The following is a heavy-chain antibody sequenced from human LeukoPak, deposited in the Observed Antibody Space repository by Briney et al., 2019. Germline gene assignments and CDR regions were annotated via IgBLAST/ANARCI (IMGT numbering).Heavy chain of an antibody. CDR1: GFTFSSYS. D-gene: IGHD2-15*01. CDR2: ISSSSSYI. V-gene: IGHV3-21*01. CDR3: ARMGGYCSGGSCYFDY. J-gene: IGHJ4*02. Sequence: PGGSLRLSCAASGFTFSSYSMNWVRQAPGKGLEWVSSISSSSSYIYYADSVKGRFTISRDNAKNSLYLQMNSLRAEDTAVYYCARMGGYCSGGSCYFDYWGQGTLVTVSS.